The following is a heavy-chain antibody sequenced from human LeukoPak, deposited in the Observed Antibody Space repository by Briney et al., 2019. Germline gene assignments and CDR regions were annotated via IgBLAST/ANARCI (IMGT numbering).Heavy chain of an antibody. J-gene: IGHJ2*01. V-gene: IGHV4-59*01. CDR2: IYYSGST. D-gene: IGHD1-26*01. CDR3: ARFSGSYLWYFDL. CDR1: GGSISSYY. Sequence: KPSETLSLTCTVSGGSISSYYWSWIRQPPGKGLEWIGNIYYSGSTIYNPSLKSRLTISADTSKNQFSLRLSSVTAADTAVYYCARFSGSYLWYFDLWGRGTLVTVSS.